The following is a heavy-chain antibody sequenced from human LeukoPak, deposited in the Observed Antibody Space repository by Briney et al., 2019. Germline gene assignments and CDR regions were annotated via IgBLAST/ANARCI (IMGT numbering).Heavy chain of an antibody. V-gene: IGHV3-48*02. D-gene: IGHD3-22*01. J-gene: IGHJ4*02. CDR1: GFTFSTYS. Sequence: QPGGPLRLSCAASGFTFSTYSMNWVHQAPGKGLEWVSYISSSSGTIYYADSVKGRFTISRDNARESLYLQMNGLRDEDTAVYYCARAHGGSGYYLPLDYWGQGTLVTVST. CDR3: ARAHGGSGYYLPLDY. CDR2: ISSSSGTI.